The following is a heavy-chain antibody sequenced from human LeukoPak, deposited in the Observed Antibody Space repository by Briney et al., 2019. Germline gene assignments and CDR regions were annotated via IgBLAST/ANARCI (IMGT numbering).Heavy chain of an antibody. D-gene: IGHD3-22*01. V-gene: IGHV3-7*01. J-gene: IGHJ4*02. CDR1: GFTFSSYW. CDR2: IKQDGSKK. Sequence: GGSLRLSCAASGFTFSSYWMNWVRQAPGKGLEWVANIKQDGSKKYYVDSVKGRFTISRDNAKNSLYLQMNSLRAEDTAVYYCARDTAYDSSDFDYWGQGTLVTVSS. CDR3: ARDTAYDSSDFDY.